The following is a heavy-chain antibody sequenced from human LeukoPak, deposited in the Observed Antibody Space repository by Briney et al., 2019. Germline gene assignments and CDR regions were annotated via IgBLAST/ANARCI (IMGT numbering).Heavy chain of an antibody. CDR2: FDPEDGET. Sequence: ASVKVSCKVSGYTLTELSMHWVRQAPGKGLEWMGGFDPEDGETIYAQKFQGRVTMTEDTSTDTAYMELSSLRSEDTAVYYRATSPIAPIDYGSGIDWGQGTLVTVSS. D-gene: IGHD3-10*01. CDR3: ATSPIAPIDYGSGID. V-gene: IGHV1-24*01. CDR1: GYTLTELS. J-gene: IGHJ4*02.